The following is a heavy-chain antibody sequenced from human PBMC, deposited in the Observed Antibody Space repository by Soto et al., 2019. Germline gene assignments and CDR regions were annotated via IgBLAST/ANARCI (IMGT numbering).Heavy chain of an antibody. CDR3: ARGYDYDSGGYLFDY. J-gene: IGHJ4*02. CDR1: GGSVSSNIYY. D-gene: IGHD3-22*01. Sequence: SETLSLTCSVSGGSVSSNIYYWTWVRQHPGKGPEWIGHIYYSGSTYYNPSLKSRVTISLDMSKNQFSLKLTSVSAADTAVYYCARGYDYDSGGYLFDYWGQGTLVTVSS. CDR2: IYYSGST. V-gene: IGHV4-31*03.